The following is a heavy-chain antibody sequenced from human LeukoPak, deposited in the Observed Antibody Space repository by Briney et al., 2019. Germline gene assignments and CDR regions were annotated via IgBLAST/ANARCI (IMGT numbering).Heavy chain of an antibody. Sequence: SGPTLVKPTQTLTLTCTFSGFSLSTSGGGVGWIRQPPGKALEWLALIYWNDDKRYSPSLKSRLTITKDTSKNQVVLTMTNMDPVDTATYYCAHLSYGVPFDYWGQGTLVTVSS. J-gene: IGHJ4*02. V-gene: IGHV2-5*01. CDR3: AHLSYGVPFDY. CDR2: IYWNDDK. D-gene: IGHD4-17*01. CDR1: GFSLSTSGGG.